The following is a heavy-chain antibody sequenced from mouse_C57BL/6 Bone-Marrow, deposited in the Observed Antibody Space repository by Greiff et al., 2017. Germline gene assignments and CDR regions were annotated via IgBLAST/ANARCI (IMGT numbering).Heavy chain of an antibody. CDR2: INPNYGTT. CDR3: ARSVTTVVARGYFDY. D-gene: IGHD1-1*01. Sequence: VHVKQSGPELVKPGASVKISCKASGYSFTDYNMNWVKQSNGKSLEWIGVINPNYGTTSYNQKFKGKATLTVDQSSSTAYMQLNSLTSEDSAVYYCARSVTTVVARGYFDYWGQGTTLTVSS. V-gene: IGHV1-39*01. J-gene: IGHJ2*01. CDR1: GYSFTDYN.